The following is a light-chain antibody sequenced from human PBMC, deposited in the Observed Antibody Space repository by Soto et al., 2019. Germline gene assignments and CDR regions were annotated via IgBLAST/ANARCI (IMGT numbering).Light chain of an antibody. J-gene: IGKJ4*02. V-gene: IGKV1-27*01. CDR1: QSVSNY. CDR2: AAS. Sequence: EIEMTQSPSSLSASVGDRVSITCRASQSVSNYLAWYQQKPGKDPKVLIYAASTLQPGVPARFSASGSGTDFTLTIRSLEPDDFAAYYCHQRGSGPITFGGGTKLEIK. CDR3: HQRGSGPIT.